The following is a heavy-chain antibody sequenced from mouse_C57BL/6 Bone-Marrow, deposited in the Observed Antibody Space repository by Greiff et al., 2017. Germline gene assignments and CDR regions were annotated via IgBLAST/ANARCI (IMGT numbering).Heavy chain of an antibody. J-gene: IGHJ2*01. Sequence: QVQLKQPGAELVKPGASVTLSCKASGYTFTSYWMHWVKQRPGQGLEWIGMIHPNSGSTNYNEKFKSKATLTVDKSSSTAYMQLSSLTSEDSAVYYCAQLLRSSFDYWGQGTTLTVSS. D-gene: IGHD1-1*01. CDR3: AQLLRSSFDY. CDR2: IHPNSGST. V-gene: IGHV1-64*01. CDR1: GYTFTSYW.